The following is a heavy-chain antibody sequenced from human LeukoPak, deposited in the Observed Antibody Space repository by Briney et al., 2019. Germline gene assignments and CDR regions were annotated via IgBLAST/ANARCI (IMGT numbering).Heavy chain of an antibody. V-gene: IGHV1-69*04. CDR1: GGTFSSYA. Sequence: SVKVSCKASGGTFSSYAISWVRQAPGQGLEWMGRIIPILGIANYAQKFQGRVTITADKSTSTAYMELSSLRSEDTAVYYCARLGMIVVENPNFFDYWGQGTLVTVSS. CDR3: ARLGMIVVENPNFFDY. CDR2: IIPILGIA. J-gene: IGHJ4*02. D-gene: IGHD3-22*01.